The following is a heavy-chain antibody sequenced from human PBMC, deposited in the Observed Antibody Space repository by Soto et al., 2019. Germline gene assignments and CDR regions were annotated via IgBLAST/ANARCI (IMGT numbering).Heavy chain of an antibody. J-gene: IGHJ6*02. Sequence: SVKVSCKASGGTFSSYAISWVRQAPGQGLEWMGGIIPIFGTANYAQKFQGRVTITADKSTSTAYMELGSLRSEDTAVYYCARGGGYCGGDCYPPPPGYYYGMDVWGQGTTVTVSS. CDR2: IIPIFGTA. CDR1: GGTFSSYA. CDR3: ARGGGYCGGDCYPPPPGYYYGMDV. D-gene: IGHD2-21*02. V-gene: IGHV1-69*06.